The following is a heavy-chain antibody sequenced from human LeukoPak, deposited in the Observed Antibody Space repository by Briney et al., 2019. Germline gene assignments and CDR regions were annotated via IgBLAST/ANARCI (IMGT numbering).Heavy chain of an antibody. CDR3: ARAQTYGDSRLLLDY. V-gene: IGHV3-20*04. CDR1: GFTFNSYG. J-gene: IGHJ4*02. D-gene: IGHD4-17*01. CDR2: LNWNGGST. Sequence: GGSLRLSCAASGFTFNSYGMSWVRQAPGKGLEWVCGLNWNGGSTGYADSVEGRFTISRDNAKNSQYLQMSSLRVEDTALYYCARAQTYGDSRLLLDYWGQGTLVTVSS.